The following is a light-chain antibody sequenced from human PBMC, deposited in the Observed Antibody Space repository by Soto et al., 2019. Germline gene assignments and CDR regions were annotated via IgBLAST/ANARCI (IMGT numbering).Light chain of an antibody. CDR1: QSLTSTY. J-gene: IGKJ4*01. V-gene: IGKV3-20*01. Sequence: EIVLTQYPGTLSLSPGERATLSCKASQSLTSTYLAWYQQNPGQAPRLLIYGASSRATGIPDRFSGSGSGTDFTLTISSLEPEDFAVYFCHQYGNIPLTFGGGTKVEIK. CDR3: HQYGNIPLT. CDR2: GAS.